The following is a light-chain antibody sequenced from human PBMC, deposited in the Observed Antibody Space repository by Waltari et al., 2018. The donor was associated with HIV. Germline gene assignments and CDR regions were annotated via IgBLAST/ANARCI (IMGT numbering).Light chain of an antibody. V-gene: IGLV2-23*02. CDR2: DVS. J-gene: IGLJ3*02. CDR3: LTYVSKTSTWQ. CDR1: DIDIGNYNL. Sequence: QSALTQPASVSGNPGQSVTITCTGTDIDIGNYNLVSWFQQHPGKAPKLLIYDVSKRPSGCSSRFSGSKSGYFASLTISGLLTEDESSYYCLTYVSKTSTWQFGGGTYLTV.